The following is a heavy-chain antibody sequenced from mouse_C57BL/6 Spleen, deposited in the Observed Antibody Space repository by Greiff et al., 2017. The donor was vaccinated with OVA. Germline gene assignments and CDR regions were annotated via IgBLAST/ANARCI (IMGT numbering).Heavy chain of an antibody. J-gene: IGHJ1*03. D-gene: IGHD1-1*01. Sequence: VQLQESGAELVKPGASVKLSCKASGYTFTEYTIHWVKQRSGQGLEWIGWFYPGSGSIKYNEKFKDKATLTADKSSSTVYMELSRLTSEDSAVYFCARHEEGASSYDWYFDVWGTGTTVTVSS. CDR2: FYPGSGSI. V-gene: IGHV1-62-2*01. CDR3: ARHEEGASSYDWYFDV. CDR1: GYTFTEYT.